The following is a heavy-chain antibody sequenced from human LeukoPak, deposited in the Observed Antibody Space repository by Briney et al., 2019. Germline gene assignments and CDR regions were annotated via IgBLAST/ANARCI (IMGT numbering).Heavy chain of an antibody. D-gene: IGHD3-10*01. CDR1: GFTFSRYW. CDR2: IKEDGNEE. CDR3: AIAMVRGVSPFAMDV. V-gene: IGHV3-7*01. Sequence: GGSLRLSCAASGFTFSRYWMSWVRQAPGKGLEWVANIKEDGNEEYYVDSVKGRFTIFRDNAQNSLYLQMNSLRAEDTAVYYCAIAMVRGVSPFAMDVWGQGTTVTVSS. J-gene: IGHJ6*02.